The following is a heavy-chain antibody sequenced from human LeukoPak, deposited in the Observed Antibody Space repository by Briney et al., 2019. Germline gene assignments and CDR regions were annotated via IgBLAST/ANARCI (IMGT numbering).Heavy chain of an antibody. J-gene: IGHJ4*02. D-gene: IGHD1-26*01. CDR3: AKSGGSGLIDY. Sequence: SETLSLTCTVSGYSISSGYYWGWIRQPPGKGLEWIGSIYHRGSTYYNPSLKSRVTISVDTSKNQFSLKLSSVTAADTAVYYCAKSGGSGLIDYWGQGTLVTVSS. V-gene: IGHV4-38-2*02. CDR2: IYHRGST. CDR1: GYSISSGYY.